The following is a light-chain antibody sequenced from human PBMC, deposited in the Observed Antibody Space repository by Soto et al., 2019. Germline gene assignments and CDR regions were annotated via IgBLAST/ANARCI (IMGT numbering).Light chain of an antibody. CDR1: QSVSSSY. J-gene: IGKJ1*01. V-gene: IGKV3-20*01. CDR2: DTS. CDR3: QQYGSSPGT. Sequence: MVLTQSPGTLSLSPGGRASLSCSASQSVSSSYLAWYQQKPGQAPSLLMYDTSSRAAGIPDRFSGSGSGTDFALTISRVEPEDFAMYFCQQYGSSPGTFGQGTKVDIK.